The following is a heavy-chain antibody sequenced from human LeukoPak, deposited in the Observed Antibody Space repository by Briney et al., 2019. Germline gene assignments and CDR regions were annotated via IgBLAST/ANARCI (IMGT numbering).Heavy chain of an antibody. J-gene: IGHJ4*01. CDR1: GFTFSSYW. CDR3: ARDNVGALDY. Sequence: GGSLRLSCAASGFTFSSYWMAWVRQVPGKGLEWVANMKQDGSAKHYADSVKGRFSISRDNSKNSVYLQMDSLRAEDTALYYCARDNVGALDYWGHGTLVTVSS. V-gene: IGHV3-7*01. CDR2: MKQDGSAK. D-gene: IGHD1-26*01.